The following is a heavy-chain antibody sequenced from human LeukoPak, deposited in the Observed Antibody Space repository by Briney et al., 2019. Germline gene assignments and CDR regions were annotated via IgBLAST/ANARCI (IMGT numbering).Heavy chain of an antibody. CDR2: IFHIGGT. D-gene: IGHD6-19*01. Sequence: SGTLSLTCAVSGGSIITNNWWHWIRLSPGKGLEWIGEIFHIGGTNYNPSLKSRVTMSVDTSKNHFSLVVNSVTAADTAIYYCAREVAAGSHKGFDYWGQESWSPSP. CDR1: GGSIITNNW. CDR3: AREVAAGSHKGFDY. V-gene: IGHV4-4*02. J-gene: IGHJ4*01.